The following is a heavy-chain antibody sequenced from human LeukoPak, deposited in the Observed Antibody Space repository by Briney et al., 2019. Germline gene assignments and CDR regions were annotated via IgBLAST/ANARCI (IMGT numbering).Heavy chain of an antibody. Sequence: ASVKVSCKASGYTFTDYYLHWVRQAPGQGLEWMGWINPNNGGTHYAQNFQGRVTMTRDTSISTASMELSSLRSDDTAMYYCARGWRYCTNGVCWRWFDPWGQGTLVTVSS. J-gene: IGHJ5*02. CDR2: INPNNGGT. D-gene: IGHD2-8*01. V-gene: IGHV1-2*02. CDR1: GYTFTDYY. CDR3: ARGWRYCTNGVCWRWFDP.